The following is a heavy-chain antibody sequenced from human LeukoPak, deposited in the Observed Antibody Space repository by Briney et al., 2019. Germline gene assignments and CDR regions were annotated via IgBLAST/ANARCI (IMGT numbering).Heavy chain of an antibody. Sequence: KASETLSLTCTVSGGSISSYYWSWIRQPPGKGLEWIGYIYYSGSTNYNPSLKSRVTISVDTSKNQFSLKLSSVTAADTAVYYCARTPRGGFDYWGQGTLVTVSS. CDR1: GGSISSYY. CDR2: IYYSGST. D-gene: IGHD3-10*01. J-gene: IGHJ4*02. CDR3: ARTPRGGFDY. V-gene: IGHV4-59*01.